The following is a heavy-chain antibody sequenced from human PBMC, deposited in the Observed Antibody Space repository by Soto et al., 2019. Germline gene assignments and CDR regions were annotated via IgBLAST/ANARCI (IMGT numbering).Heavy chain of an antibody. J-gene: IGHJ3*02. D-gene: IGHD2-15*01. Sequence: SETLSLPCAVYGGSFSGYYWSWIRKPPGKGLEWIGEINHSGSTNYNPSLKSRVTLSVDTSKNQFSLKLSSVTAADTAVYYCARASSLEDIVVVVAATGGAFDIWGQGTMVTVSS. CDR3: ARASSLEDIVVVVAATGGAFDI. CDR1: GGSFSGYY. V-gene: IGHV4-34*01. CDR2: INHSGST.